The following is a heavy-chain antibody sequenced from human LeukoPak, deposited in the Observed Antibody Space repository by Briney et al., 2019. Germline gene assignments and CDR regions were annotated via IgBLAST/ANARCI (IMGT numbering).Heavy chain of an antibody. CDR1: GFTFSSYW. CDR3: ARGDSNYGGFDY. CDR2: INSDGSST. J-gene: IGHJ4*02. Sequence: GGPLRLSCAASGFTFSSYWMHWVRQAPGKGLVWVSRINSDGSSTSYADSVKGRFTISRDNAKNTLYLQMSSLRAEDTAVYYCARGDSNYGGFDYWGQGTLVTVSS. V-gene: IGHV3-74*01. D-gene: IGHD4-23*01.